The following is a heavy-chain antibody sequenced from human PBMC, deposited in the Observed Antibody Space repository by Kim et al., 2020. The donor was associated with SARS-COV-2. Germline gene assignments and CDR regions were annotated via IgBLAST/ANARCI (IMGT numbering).Heavy chain of an antibody. V-gene: IGHV7-4-1*02. D-gene: IGHD3-9*01. Sequence: ASVKVSCKPSGYNFTDYPLNWVRQAPGQGLQWMGWINTNTGNPTYGQDFGGRFVFSLDTSVRTASLQISDLKAGDAAVYYCARDSEVTLRRHYFDWGMDVSGQGTTVTVSS. CDR3: ARDSEVTLRRHYFDWGMDV. CDR1: GYNFTDYP. J-gene: IGHJ6*02. CDR2: INTNTGNP.